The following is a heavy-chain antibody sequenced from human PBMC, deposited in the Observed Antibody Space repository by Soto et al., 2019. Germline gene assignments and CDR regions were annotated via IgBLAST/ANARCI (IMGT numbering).Heavy chain of an antibody. V-gene: IGHV3-23*01. J-gene: IGHJ6*02. Sequence: GGSLRLSCFASGFTFSTHAMSWVRQAPGKGLEWVSTFSGSGGNIYYAESVKDRLTISRDDSKNTLYLQMNGLRVEDTAVYYCAKDPPWTVGPLAMDVWGQGTTVTVS. CDR3: AKDPPWTVGPLAMDV. CDR1: GFTFSTHA. D-gene: IGHD2-2*01. CDR2: FSGSGGNI.